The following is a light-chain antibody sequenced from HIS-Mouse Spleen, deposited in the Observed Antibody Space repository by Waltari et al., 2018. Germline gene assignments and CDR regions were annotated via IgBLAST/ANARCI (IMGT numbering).Light chain of an antibody. Sequence: SYVLTQPPSVSVAPGKTARITCGGNNIGSKSVHWYQQKPGKAPVLVVYDDSDRPSGSPGRFSGSNSGNTATLTISRVEAGDEADYYCQVWDSSSDHPEVFGGGTKLTVL. CDR2: DDS. CDR1: NIGSKS. V-gene: IGLV3-21*03. J-gene: IGLJ2*01. CDR3: QVWDSSSDHPEV.